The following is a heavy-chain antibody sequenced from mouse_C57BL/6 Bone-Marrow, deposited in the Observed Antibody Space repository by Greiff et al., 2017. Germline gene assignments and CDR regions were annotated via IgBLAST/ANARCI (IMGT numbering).Heavy chain of an antibody. CDR2: ISSGGSYT. CDR1: GFTFSSYG. Sequence: DVHLVESGGDLVKPGGSLKLSCAASGFTFSSYGMSWVRQTPDKRLEWVATISSGGSYTYYPDSVKGRFTISRDNAKNTLYLQMSSLKSEDTAMXYCARQTASYAMDYWGQGTSVTVSS. D-gene: IGHD6-1*01. CDR3: ARQTASYAMDY. J-gene: IGHJ4*01. V-gene: IGHV5-6*01.